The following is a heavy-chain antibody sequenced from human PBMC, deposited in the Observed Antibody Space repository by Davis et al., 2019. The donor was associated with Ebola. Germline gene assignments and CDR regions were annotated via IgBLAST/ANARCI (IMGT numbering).Heavy chain of an antibody. CDR1: GYTFTSYG. CDR2: ISAYNGNT. J-gene: IGHJ4*02. D-gene: IGHD3-3*01. Sequence: ASVKVSCKASGYTFTSYGISWVRQAPGQGLEWMGWISAYNGNTNYAQKLQGRVTMTTDTSTSTAYMELRSLRSDDTAVYYCARLDPFMSYDFWSGYYNTGDYWGQGTLVTVSS. V-gene: IGHV1-18*01. CDR3: ARLDPFMSYDFWSGYYNTGDY.